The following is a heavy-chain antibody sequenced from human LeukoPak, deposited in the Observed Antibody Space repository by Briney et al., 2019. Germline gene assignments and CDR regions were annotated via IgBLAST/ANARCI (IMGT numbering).Heavy chain of an antibody. CDR2: IISHGGNT. J-gene: IGHJ6*03. D-gene: IGHD1-26*01. CDR3: ARVRMGATVSNYYYFYMDV. V-gene: IGHV3-64*01. CDR1: GFSFSSYT. Sequence: GGSLRLYCAASGFSFSSYTMHWVRQAPGKGLEYVSAIISHGGNTHYTNSVKGRFTISRDNSQNTLYLQMGSLRPDDMAVYHCARVRMGATVSNYYYFYMDVWGKGTTVTVSS.